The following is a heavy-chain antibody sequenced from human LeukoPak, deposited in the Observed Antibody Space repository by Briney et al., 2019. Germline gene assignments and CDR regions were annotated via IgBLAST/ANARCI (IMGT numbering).Heavy chain of an antibody. CDR3: ARGYTAMVDGMDV. CDR2: IYYSGST. V-gene: IGHV4-59*01. D-gene: IGHD5-18*01. J-gene: IGHJ6*02. CDR1: GGSISSYY. Sequence: SETLSLTCTVSGGSISSYYWSWIRQPPGKGLEWIGYIYYSGSTNYNPSLKSRVTISVDTSKNQFSLKLSSVTAADTAVYYCARGYTAMVDGMDVWGQGTTVTVPS.